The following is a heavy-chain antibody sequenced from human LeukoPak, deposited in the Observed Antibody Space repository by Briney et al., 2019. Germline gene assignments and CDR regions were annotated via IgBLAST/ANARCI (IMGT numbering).Heavy chain of an antibody. D-gene: IGHD3-22*01. CDR2: IWYDGSNK. J-gene: IGHJ4*02. V-gene: IGHV3-33*01. CDR3: AREYPPRYYYDSSGYLDY. CDR1: GFTFSSYG. Sequence: GGPLRPSCAASGFTFSSYGMHWVRQAPGKGLEWVAVIWYDGSNKYYADSVKGRFTISRDNSKNTLYLQMNSLRAEDTAVYYCAREYPPRYYYDSSGYLDYWGQGTLVTVSS.